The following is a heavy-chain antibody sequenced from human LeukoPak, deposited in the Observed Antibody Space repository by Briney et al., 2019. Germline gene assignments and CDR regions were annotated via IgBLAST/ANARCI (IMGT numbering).Heavy chain of an antibody. D-gene: IGHD3-22*01. CDR1: GGSISNYY. Sequence: SETLSLTCTVSGGSISNYYWSWIRQPPGKGLEWIGYTYYSGSTRYNASLKSRVTMSLDTSKNQFSLKLSSVTAADTAVYYCARDGPYYYDSSGYYDAFDIWGQGTMVTVSS. CDR3: ARDGPYYYDSSGYYDAFDI. J-gene: IGHJ3*02. V-gene: IGHV4-59*12. CDR2: TYYSGST.